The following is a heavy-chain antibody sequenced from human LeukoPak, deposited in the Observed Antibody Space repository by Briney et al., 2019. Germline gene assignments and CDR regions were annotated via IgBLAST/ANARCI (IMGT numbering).Heavy chain of an antibody. CDR3: TTTGTYYDFWSGYYIEYYFDY. Sequence: KPGGSLRLSCAASGFTFSNAWMNWVRQAPGKGLEWVGRIKSKTDGGTTDYAAPVKGRFTISRDDSKNTLYLQMNSLKTEDTAVYYCTTTGTYYDFWSGYYIEYYFDYWGRGTLVTVSS. CDR1: GFTFSNAW. V-gene: IGHV3-15*07. J-gene: IGHJ4*02. D-gene: IGHD3-3*01. CDR2: IKSKTDGGTT.